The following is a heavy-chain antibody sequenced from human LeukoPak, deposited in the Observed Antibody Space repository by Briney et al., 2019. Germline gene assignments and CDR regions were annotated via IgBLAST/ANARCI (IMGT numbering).Heavy chain of an antibody. V-gene: IGHV1-2*02. Sequence: GASVKVSCKASGYTFTGYYMHWVRQAPGQGLEWMGWINPNSGGTNYAQKFQGRVTMTRDTSISTAYMELSRLRSDDTAVYYCARAIPSHFYCSSTSCYPAAFDYWGQGTLVTVSS. J-gene: IGHJ4*02. CDR3: ARAIPSHFYCSSTSCYPAAFDY. CDR2: INPNSGGT. D-gene: IGHD2-2*01. CDR1: GYTFTGYY.